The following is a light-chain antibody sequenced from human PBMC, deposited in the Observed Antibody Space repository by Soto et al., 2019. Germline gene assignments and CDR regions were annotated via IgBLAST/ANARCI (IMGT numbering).Light chain of an antibody. CDR2: AAS. V-gene: IGKV1-39*01. Sequence: DIQMTQSPSSLSASVEDRVIITCRASQSISNHLNWYQQKPGKAPKLLIFAASSLQSGVPSRFSGSRSGPDFTLTISSLQPEDFATYYCQQSYYNPTFGQGTKVDIK. CDR1: QSISNH. J-gene: IGKJ1*01. CDR3: QQSYYNPT.